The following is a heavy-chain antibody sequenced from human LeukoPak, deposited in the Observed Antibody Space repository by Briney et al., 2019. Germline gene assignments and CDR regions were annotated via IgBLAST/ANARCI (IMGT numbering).Heavy chain of an antibody. CDR2: IYYSGST. V-gene: IGHV4-59*01. CDR1: GGSISSYY. Sequence: SETLSLTCTVSGGSISSYYWSWIRQPPGKGLEWIGYIYYSGSTNYNPSLKSRVTISVDTSKNQFSLKLSSVTAAGTAVYYCARGDGYNSLFGYWGQGTLVTVSS. J-gene: IGHJ4*02. D-gene: IGHD5-24*01. CDR3: ARGDGYNSLFGY.